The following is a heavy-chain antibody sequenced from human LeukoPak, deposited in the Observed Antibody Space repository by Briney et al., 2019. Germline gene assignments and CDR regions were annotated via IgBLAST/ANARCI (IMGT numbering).Heavy chain of an antibody. J-gene: IGHJ4*02. CDR3: ARGYSDSTAYTKGY. CDR1: GXTXSSYW. Sequence: GGSLRLSCAASGXTXSSYWXXXXXXAPGKGLVWVSRVNRDGSTSYXDSVKGRFTISRDNAKNTLYLQMNSLRAEDTAVYYCARGYSDSTAYTKGYWGQGTLVTVSS. D-gene: IGHD2/OR15-2a*01. V-gene: IGHV3-74*01. CDR2: VNRDGST.